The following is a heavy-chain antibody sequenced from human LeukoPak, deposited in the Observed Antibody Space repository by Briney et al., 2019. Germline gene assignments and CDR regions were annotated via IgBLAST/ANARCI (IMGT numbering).Heavy chain of an antibody. Sequence: ASVKVSCNAAGGTFSSYAISWVRQAPRQGLKWMGIINPSGGTTNYAQKFQGRVTMTRDTSTSTVYMELSSLRSEDMAVYYCARGLDSSSWQPDAFDIWGQGTMVTVSS. D-gene: IGHD6-13*01. CDR1: GGTFSSYA. J-gene: IGHJ3*02. V-gene: IGHV1-46*01. CDR2: INPSGGTT. CDR3: ARGLDSSSWQPDAFDI.